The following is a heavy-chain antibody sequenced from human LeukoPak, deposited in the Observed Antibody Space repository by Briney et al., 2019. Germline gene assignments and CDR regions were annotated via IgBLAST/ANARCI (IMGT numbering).Heavy chain of an antibody. J-gene: IGHJ3*02. CDR3: ATDRGEMGTTLLSHTYEAFDI. CDR2: FDIEVGGI. D-gene: IGHD3-16*01. V-gene: IGHV1-24*01. Sequence: GASVKVSCKISGYSLAELSMHWVRQAPGKGLEWLGGFDIEVGGIVYAQKFQGRLTMTEDASTDTAYMELSSLRSDDTAIYYCATDRGEMGTTLLSHTYEAFDIWGQGTKIIVSS. CDR1: GYSLAELS.